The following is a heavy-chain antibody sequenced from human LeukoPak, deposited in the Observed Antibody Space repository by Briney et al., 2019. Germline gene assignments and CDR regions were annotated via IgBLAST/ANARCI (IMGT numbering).Heavy chain of an antibody. CDR1: GGSFSGYY. V-gene: IGHV4-34*01. J-gene: IGHJ4*02. Sequence: SETLSLTCAVYGGSFSGYYWSWIRQPPGKGLEWIGSIYYSGSTYYNPSLKSRVTISVDTSKNQFSLKLSSVTAADTAVYYCARLGGGSYFDYWGQGTLVTVSS. D-gene: IGHD3-10*01. CDR2: IYYSGST. CDR3: ARLGGGSYFDY.